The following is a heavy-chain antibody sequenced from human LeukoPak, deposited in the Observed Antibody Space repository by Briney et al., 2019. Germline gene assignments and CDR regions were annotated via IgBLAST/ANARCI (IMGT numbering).Heavy chain of an antibody. CDR1: GYTFTGYY. J-gene: IGHJ3*02. CDR3: ARARGSLTRTTRYAFDI. D-gene: IGHD2-2*01. V-gene: IGHV1-2*02. Sequence: ASVKVSCEASGYTFTGYYTHWVRQAPGQGLEWMGWINPNSGGTNYAQKFQGRVTMTRDTSISTAYVELSRLRSDDTAVYYCARARGSLTRTTRYAFDIWGQGTMVTVSS. CDR2: INPNSGGT.